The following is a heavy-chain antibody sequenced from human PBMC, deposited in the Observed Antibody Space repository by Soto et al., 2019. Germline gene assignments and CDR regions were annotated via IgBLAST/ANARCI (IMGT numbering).Heavy chain of an antibody. Sequence: QVQLVQSGAEVKKPGSSVKVSCKASGGTFSSYTISWVRQAPGQGLEWMGRIIPILGIANYAQKFQGRVRIDAXXSPSTAYMELSSLRSEDTAVYYCARDDYGSGSADYWGQGTLVTVSS. V-gene: IGHV1-69*02. CDR2: IIPILGIA. CDR1: GGTFSSYT. CDR3: ARDDYGSGSADY. D-gene: IGHD3-10*01. J-gene: IGHJ4*02.